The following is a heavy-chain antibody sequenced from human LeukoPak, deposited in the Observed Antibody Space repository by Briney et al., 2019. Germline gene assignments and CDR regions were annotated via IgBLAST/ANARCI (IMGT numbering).Heavy chain of an antibody. J-gene: IGHJ6*02. D-gene: IGHD2-15*01. V-gene: IGHV3-30*18. Sequence: GVSLRLSCAASGFTFSSYGMHWVRQAPGKGLEWVAVISYDGSNKYYADSVKGRFTISRDNSKNTLYLQMNSLRAEDTAVYYCAKVIFVVEYYGMDVWGQGTTVTVSS. CDR2: ISYDGSNK. CDR3: AKVIFVVEYYGMDV. CDR1: GFTFSSYG.